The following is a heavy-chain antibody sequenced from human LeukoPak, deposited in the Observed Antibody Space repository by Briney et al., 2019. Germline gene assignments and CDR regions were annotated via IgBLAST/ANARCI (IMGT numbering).Heavy chain of an antibody. CDR2: IHRDGRT. CDR1: GVSISSSEW. J-gene: IGHJ4*02. D-gene: IGHD3-9*01. Sequence: PSGTLSLTCAVSGVSISSSEWWIWVRQPLGQGLEWIGEIHRDGRTRYNPSLKSRVTMSMDYSKNQFSLSVASVTAADTAIYYCGKTDIYFNPIDYWGPGSLVTVSS. V-gene: IGHV4-4*02. CDR3: GKTDIYFNPIDY.